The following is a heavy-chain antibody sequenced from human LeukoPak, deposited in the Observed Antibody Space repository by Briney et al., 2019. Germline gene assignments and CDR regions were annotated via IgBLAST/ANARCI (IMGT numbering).Heavy chain of an antibody. CDR2: INHSGST. CDR3: ARGCIAAAGTTNWFDP. CDR1: GGSFSGYY. J-gene: IGHJ5*02. D-gene: IGHD6-13*01. Sequence: SETLSLTCAVSGGSFSGYYWSWIRQPPGKGLEWIGEINHSGSTNYNPSLKSRVTISVDTSKNQFSLKLSSVTAADTAVYYCARGCIAAAGTTNWFDPWGQGTLVTVSS. V-gene: IGHV4-34*01.